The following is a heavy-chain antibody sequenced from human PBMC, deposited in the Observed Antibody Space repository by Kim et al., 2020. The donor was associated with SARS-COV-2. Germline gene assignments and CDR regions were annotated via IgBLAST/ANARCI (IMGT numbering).Heavy chain of an antibody. CDR3: ARHYGSSLDY. D-gene: IGHD2-2*01. Sequence: GSTYFNASLKSRVSISVATSKNQFYLKLTSVTAADTAVYFCARHYGSSLDYWGQGTLVTVSS. V-gene: IGHV4-39*01. J-gene: IGHJ4*02. CDR2: GST.